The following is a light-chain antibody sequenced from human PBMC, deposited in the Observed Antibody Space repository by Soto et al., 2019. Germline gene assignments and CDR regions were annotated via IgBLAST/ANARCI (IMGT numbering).Light chain of an antibody. CDR1: QSVSNY. CDR2: AAS. Sequence: DIQMTQSPSSLSASVGDRVTITCRASQSVSNYLNWYQQIPGKAPNLLIYAASSLQSGVPSRFSGSGSGTDFTPTITSLQPEDFATYYCQQSYSTPWTFGQGTKVDIK. CDR3: QQSYSTPWT. J-gene: IGKJ1*01. V-gene: IGKV1-39*01.